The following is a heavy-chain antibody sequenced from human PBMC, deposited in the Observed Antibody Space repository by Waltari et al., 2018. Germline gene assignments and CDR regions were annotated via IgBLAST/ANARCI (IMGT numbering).Heavy chain of an antibody. D-gene: IGHD6-25*01. V-gene: IGHV1-69*12. Sequence: QVQLVQSGAEVKKPGSSVKVSCKASGGTFSSYAISWVRLAPGQGLEWMGGIIPIVGTANSAQKFQGIVTTTADESTSTAYMELSILRSEDTAVYYCARDRERLQQTDAFDIWGQGTMVTFSS. CDR1: GGTFSSYA. CDR3: ARDRERLQQTDAFDI. J-gene: IGHJ3*02. CDR2: IIPIVGTA.